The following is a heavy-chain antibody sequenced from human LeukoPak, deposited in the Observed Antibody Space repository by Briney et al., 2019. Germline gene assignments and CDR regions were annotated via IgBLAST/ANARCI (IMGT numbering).Heavy chain of an antibody. CDR2: INHSGNT. V-gene: IGHV4-34*01. CDR3: ARGRWLRLRGVFDY. J-gene: IGHJ4*02. D-gene: IGHD5-12*01. Sequence: SETLSLTCAVYGGSFSGYYWSWIRQPPGKGLEWIGEINHSGNTNYNPSLKSRVTISVDTSKNQFSLKLSSVTAADTAVYYCARGRWLRLRGVFDYWGQGTLVTVSS. CDR1: GGSFSGYY.